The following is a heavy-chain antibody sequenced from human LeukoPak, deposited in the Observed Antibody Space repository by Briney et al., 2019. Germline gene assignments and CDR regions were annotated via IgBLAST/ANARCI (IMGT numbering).Heavy chain of an antibody. CDR3: AKQLGYCSDGSCYFPY. CDR2: ISNNGGYT. V-gene: IGHV3-23*01. J-gene: IGHJ4*02. D-gene: IGHD2-15*01. Sequence: PGGSLRLSCAASGFTFSSSAMSWVRQSPGKGLEWVSAISNNGGYTYCADSVQGRFTISRDNSKSTLCLQMNSLRAEDMAVYYCAKQLGYCSDGSCYFPYWGQGTLVTVSS. CDR1: GFTFSSSA.